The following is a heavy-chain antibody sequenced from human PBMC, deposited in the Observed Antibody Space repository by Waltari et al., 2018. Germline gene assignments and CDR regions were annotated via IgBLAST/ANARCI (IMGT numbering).Heavy chain of an antibody. CDR3: ARDDSSGFDY. Sequence: EVQLVESGGGLVQPGRSLRLSCAASGFTFDDYAMHWVRQAPGKGLEWVSGISWNSGGIGYANSVKSRFTISRDNAKNSLHLQMNSLRAEDTAVYYCARDDSSGFDYWGQGTLVTVSS. D-gene: IGHD3-22*01. CDR1: GFTFDDYA. J-gene: IGHJ4*02. CDR2: ISWNSGGI. V-gene: IGHV3-9*01.